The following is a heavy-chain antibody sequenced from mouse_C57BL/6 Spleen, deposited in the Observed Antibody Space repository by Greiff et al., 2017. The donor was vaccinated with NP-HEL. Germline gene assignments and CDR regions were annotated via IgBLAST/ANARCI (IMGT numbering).Heavy chain of an antibody. J-gene: IGHJ2*01. V-gene: IGHV1-55*01. CDR2: IYPGSGST. Sequence: QVQLQQPGAELVKPGASVKMSCKASGYTFTSYWITWVKQRPGQGLEWIGDIYPGSGSTNYNEKFKSKATLTVDTSSSTAYMQLSSLTSEHSAVYYCARSYYYGSSLYYFDYWGQGTTLTVSS. CDR3: ARSYYYGSSLYYFDY. D-gene: IGHD1-1*01. CDR1: GYTFTSYW.